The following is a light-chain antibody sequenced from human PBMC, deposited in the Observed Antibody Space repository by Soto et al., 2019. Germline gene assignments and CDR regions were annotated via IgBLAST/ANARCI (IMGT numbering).Light chain of an antibody. V-gene: IGLV2-8*01. CDR1: SSDVVGYNY. J-gene: IGLJ3*02. Sequence: LTQPPSASGSPGQSVTISRTGTSSDVVGYNYVSWYQQYPGRAPKLMIYEVTKRPSGVPDRFSGSKSGNTASLTVSGLQAEDEADYYCSSYAASNNFYFVFGGGTKVTVL. CDR3: SSYAASNNFYFV. CDR2: EVT.